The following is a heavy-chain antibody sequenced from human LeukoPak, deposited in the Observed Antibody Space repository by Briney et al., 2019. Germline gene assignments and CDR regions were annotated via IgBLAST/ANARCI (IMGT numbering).Heavy chain of an antibody. Sequence: GGSLRLSCAASGFTVSSNYMSWVRQAPGKGLERVSVIYSGGSTYYADSVKGRFTISRDNSKNTLYLQMNSLRAEDTAVYYCARELKLDYGSGSYYNVGAFDIWGQGTMVTVSS. CDR2: IYSGGST. J-gene: IGHJ3*02. D-gene: IGHD3-10*01. CDR1: GFTVSSNY. CDR3: ARELKLDYGSGSYYNVGAFDI. V-gene: IGHV3-53*01.